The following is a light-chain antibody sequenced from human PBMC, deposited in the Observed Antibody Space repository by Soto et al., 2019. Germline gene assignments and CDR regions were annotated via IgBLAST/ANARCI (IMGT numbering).Light chain of an antibody. CDR1: QNINKW. Sequence: DIQMTQSPSTLSASVGDRVTITCRDSQNINKWLAWYQQKPGKAPKLLIYEASTLEGGVPSRFSGSGSGTEFTLTISSLQPDDFATYWCQQYKSYSTFGQGTKMDIK. CDR2: EAS. J-gene: IGKJ1*01. V-gene: IGKV1-5*03. CDR3: QQYKSYST.